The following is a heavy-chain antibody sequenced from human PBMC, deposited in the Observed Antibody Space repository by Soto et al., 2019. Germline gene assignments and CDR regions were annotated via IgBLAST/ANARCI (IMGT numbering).Heavy chain of an antibody. Sequence: EVQVAESGGDLVQPGGSLRLSCAASGFIVSNNYMTWVRQAPGEGLEWVSSIHTGGSAYYADSVKGRFTISRDTSKNTVSLQMNSLRAEDTAVYYCATGVDNAEVHHWGQGTLVTVSS. D-gene: IGHD3-3*01. V-gene: IGHV3-66*01. J-gene: IGHJ1*01. CDR3: ATGVDNAEVHH. CDR1: GFIVSNNY. CDR2: IHTGGSA.